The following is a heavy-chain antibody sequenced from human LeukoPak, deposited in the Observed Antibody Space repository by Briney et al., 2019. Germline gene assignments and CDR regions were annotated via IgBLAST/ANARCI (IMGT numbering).Heavy chain of an antibody. V-gene: IGHV4-30-4*01. CDR2: ISYSGNT. CDR1: GGSVSSNNHY. Sequence: PSETLSLTCSVSGGSVSSNNHYWTWIRQPPGKGLEWIGYISYSGNTYYNPSLKSRLIISVDTSKNQFSLNLISVTAADTAVYYCAREAAAGRSYWGQGTLVTVSS. CDR3: AREAAAGRSY. D-gene: IGHD6-13*01. J-gene: IGHJ4*02.